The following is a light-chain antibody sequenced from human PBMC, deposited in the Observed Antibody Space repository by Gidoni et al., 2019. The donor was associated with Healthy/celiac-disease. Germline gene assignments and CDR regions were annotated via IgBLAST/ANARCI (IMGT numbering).Light chain of an antibody. J-gene: IGKJ1*01. V-gene: IGKV1-27*01. Sequence: IQLTQSPSSLSASVGDRVTITCRASQGIRTYLAWYQQKPGKVPKLLIYAASTLQSGVPSRFSGSGSGTDFTLTISSLQPEDVATYYFQKYNSAPQTLGQGTKVEIK. CDR2: AAS. CDR1: QGIRTY. CDR3: QKYNSAPQT.